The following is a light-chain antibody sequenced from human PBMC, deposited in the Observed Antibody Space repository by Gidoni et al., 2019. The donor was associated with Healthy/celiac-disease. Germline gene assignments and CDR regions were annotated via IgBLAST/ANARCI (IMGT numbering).Light chain of an antibody. CDR1: QSISSY. CDR2: AAS. V-gene: IGKV1-39*01. J-gene: IGKJ1*01. Sequence: QVTPAPSSLSASVGDRVTITCRASQSISSYLNWYQQKPGKAPKLLIYAASSLQSGVPSRFSGSGSGTDFTLTSSSLQPEDFATYYCQQSYSTPRTFGQGTKVEIK. CDR3: QQSYSTPRT.